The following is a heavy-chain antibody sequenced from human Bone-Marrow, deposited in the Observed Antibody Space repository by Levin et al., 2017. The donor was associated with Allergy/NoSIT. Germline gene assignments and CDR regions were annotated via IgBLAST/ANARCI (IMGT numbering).Heavy chain of an antibody. J-gene: IGHJ6*02. CDR1: GFTFSSYS. CDR3: ATRVVPAAIDAYYYYGMDV. Sequence: GGSLRLSCAASGFTFSSYSMNWVRQAPGKGLEWVSYISSSSSTIYYADSVKGRFTISRDNAKNSLYLQMNSLRDEDTAVYYCATRVVPAAIDAYYYYGMDVWGQGTTVTVSS. V-gene: IGHV3-48*02. CDR2: ISSSSSTI. D-gene: IGHD2-2*02.